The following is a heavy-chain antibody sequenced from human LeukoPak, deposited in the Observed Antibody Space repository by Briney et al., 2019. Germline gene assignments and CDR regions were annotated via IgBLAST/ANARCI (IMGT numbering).Heavy chain of an antibody. J-gene: IGHJ4*02. D-gene: IGHD2-2*03. CDR2: IREDGSEK. CDR1: GFNFDNYW. V-gene: IGHV3-7*01. CDR3: ARWLDR. Sequence: GGSLRLSCAASGFNFDNYWMSWVRQAPGKGLEWVANIREDGSEKYYVDSVKGRFTISRDNAKKSLYLQMNSLRAEDSALYNCARWLDRWGQGTLVTVSS.